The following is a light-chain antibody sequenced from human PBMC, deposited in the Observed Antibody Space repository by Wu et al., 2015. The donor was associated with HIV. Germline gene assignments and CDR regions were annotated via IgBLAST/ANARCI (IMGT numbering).Light chain of an antibody. CDR1: QDIRSA. V-gene: IGKV1D-13*01. Sequence: AIQLTQSPSSLSAFVGDRVTTTCRASQDIRSALGWYQQKPGKAPKLLIYDASTLEDGVSSRFSGSGSGTDFTFIISRLQPEDSATYFCQQFSDDPLSITFAKGTTGHQT. J-gene: IGKJ5*01. CDR3: QQFSDDPLSIT. CDR2: DAS.